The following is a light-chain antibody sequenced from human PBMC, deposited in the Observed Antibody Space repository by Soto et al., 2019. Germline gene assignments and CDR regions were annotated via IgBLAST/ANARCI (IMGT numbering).Light chain of an antibody. CDR1: QGISSW. Sequence: DIQMTQSPSSVSASVGDRVTFTCRASQGISSWLAWYQQKPGKAPKLLIYAASTLQGAVPSRFSARGSRTDFSLTISSLHPEDFATYYCQQTNILPYSFGQGTKLEIK. V-gene: IGKV1D-12*01. CDR2: AAS. CDR3: QQTNILPYS. J-gene: IGKJ2*03.